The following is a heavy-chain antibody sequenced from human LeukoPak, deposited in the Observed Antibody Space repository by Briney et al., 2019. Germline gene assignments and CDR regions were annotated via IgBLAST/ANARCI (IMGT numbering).Heavy chain of an antibody. CDR1: GGSISSYY. D-gene: IGHD2-15*01. Sequence: SETLSLTCTVSGGSISSYYWSWIRQPPGKGLEWIGYIYYSGSTNYNPSLKSRVTISVDTSKNQFSLKLSSVTAADTAVYYCARDLRYCSGGSCYSGFDYWGQGTLVTVSS. V-gene: IGHV4-59*01. CDR3: ARDLRYCSGGSCYSGFDY. J-gene: IGHJ4*02. CDR2: IYYSGST.